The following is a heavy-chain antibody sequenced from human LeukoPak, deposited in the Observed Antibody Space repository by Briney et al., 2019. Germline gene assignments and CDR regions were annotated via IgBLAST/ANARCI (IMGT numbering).Heavy chain of an antibody. Sequence: PSETLSLTCAVYGGSFSGYYWSWIRQPPGKGLEWTGEINHSGSTNYNPSLKSRVTISVDTSKNQFSLKLSTVTAADTAVYYCARAWYYYDSSGYYPFDYWGQGTLVTVSS. V-gene: IGHV4-34*01. CDR2: INHSGST. D-gene: IGHD3-22*01. J-gene: IGHJ4*02. CDR3: ARAWYYYDSSGYYPFDY. CDR1: GGSFSGYY.